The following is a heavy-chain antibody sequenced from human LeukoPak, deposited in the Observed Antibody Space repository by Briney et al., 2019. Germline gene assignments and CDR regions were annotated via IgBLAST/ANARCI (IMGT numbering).Heavy chain of an antibody. J-gene: IGHJ4*02. V-gene: IGHV4-61*02. CDR3: ARNDDYVWGSYRGAFDY. CDR2: IYTSGST. CDR1: GGSISSGSYY. D-gene: IGHD3-16*02. Sequence: SETLSLTCTDSGGSISSGSYYWSWIRQPAGKGLEWIGRIYTSGSTNYNPSLKSRVTISVDTSKNQFSLKLSSVTAADTAVYYCARNDDYVWGSYRGAFDYWGQGTLVTVSS.